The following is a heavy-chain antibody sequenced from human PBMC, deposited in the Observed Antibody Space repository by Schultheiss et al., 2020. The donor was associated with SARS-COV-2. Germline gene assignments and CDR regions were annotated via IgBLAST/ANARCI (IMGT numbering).Heavy chain of an antibody. CDR1: GGSVSTYY. J-gene: IGHJ4*02. D-gene: IGHD1-26*01. V-gene: IGHV4-59*02. CDR2: IYNSGSA. Sequence: SETLSLTCSVSGGSVSTYYWSWVRQPPGKGLEWIGEIYNSGSANYNPSLKSRVTISADTSRKHFSLKLSSVTAADTAVYYCATSDAGGSYYGPCGYWGQGTLVTVSS. CDR3: ATSDAGGSYYGPCGY.